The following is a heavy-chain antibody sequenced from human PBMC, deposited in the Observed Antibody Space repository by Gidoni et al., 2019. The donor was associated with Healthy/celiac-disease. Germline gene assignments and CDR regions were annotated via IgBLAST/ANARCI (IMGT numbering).Heavy chain of an antibody. Sequence: QVQLVQSGAEVKKPGSSVKVSCKASGGTFSSYAISWVRQAPGQGLEWMGEIIPIFGTANYAQKFQGRVTITADKSTSTAYMELSSLRSEDTAVYYCARALDYDSSGYYSPFDYWGQGTLVTVSS. V-gene: IGHV1-69*06. CDR1: GGTFSSYA. J-gene: IGHJ4*02. CDR2: IIPIFGTA. D-gene: IGHD3-22*01. CDR3: ARALDYDSSGYYSPFDY.